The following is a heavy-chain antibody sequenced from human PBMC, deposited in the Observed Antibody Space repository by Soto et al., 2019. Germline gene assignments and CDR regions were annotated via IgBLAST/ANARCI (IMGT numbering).Heavy chain of an antibody. D-gene: IGHD3-22*01. CDR1: GFTFSSYS. CDR3: ARIPRSGIVVVIHDY. CDR2: ISSSSSTI. Sequence: EVPLVESGGGLVQPGGSLRLSCAASGFTFSSYSMNWVRQAPGKGLEWVSYISSSSSTIYYADSVKGRFTISRDNAKNSLYLQMNSLRAEDTAVYYCARIPRSGIVVVIHDYWGQGTLVTVSS. V-gene: IGHV3-48*01. J-gene: IGHJ4*02.